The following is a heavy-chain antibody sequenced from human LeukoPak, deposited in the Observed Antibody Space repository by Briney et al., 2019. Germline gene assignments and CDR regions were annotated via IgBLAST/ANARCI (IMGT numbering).Heavy chain of an antibody. CDR1: GFTFSHFW. Sequence: GGSLRLSCAASGFTFSHFWMNWVRQASGRGLEWVSGITDSGRKTYYADSVKGRSSISRDNSKNTVYLQMSDLRAEDTAVYYCAKITKATTPNYWGQGTLVTVSS. V-gene: IGHV3-23*01. CDR3: AKITKATTPNY. D-gene: IGHD4-17*01. CDR2: ITDSGRKT. J-gene: IGHJ4*02.